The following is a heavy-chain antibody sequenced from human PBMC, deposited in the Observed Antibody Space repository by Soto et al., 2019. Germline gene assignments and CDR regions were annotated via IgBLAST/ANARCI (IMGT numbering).Heavy chain of an antibody. D-gene: IGHD7-27*01. V-gene: IGHV1-46*01. CDR1: GYTFTSYY. CDR2: INPSGGST. CDR3: ATGLELGIARSPFDY. J-gene: IGHJ4*02. Sequence: ASVKVSCKASGYTFTSYYMHWVRQAPGQGLEWMGIINPSGGSTSYAQKFQGRVTMTRDTSTNTVYMELSSLRSEDTAVYYCATGLELGIARSPFDYWGQGTLVTVSS.